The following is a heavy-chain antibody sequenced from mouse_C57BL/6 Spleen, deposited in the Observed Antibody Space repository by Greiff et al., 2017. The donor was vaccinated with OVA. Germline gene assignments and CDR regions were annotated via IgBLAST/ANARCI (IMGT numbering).Heavy chain of an antibody. Sequence: VQLQQSGPELVKPGASVKISCKASGYTFTDYYMNWVKQSHGKSLEWIGDINPNNGGTSYNQKFKGKATLTVDKSSSTAYMERRRLTSEDSAVYYCARLYYSTNKGDYYYAMDYWGQGTAGTVSS. CDR3: ARLYYSTNKGDYYYAMDY. J-gene: IGHJ4*01. V-gene: IGHV1-26*01. CDR1: GYTFTDYY. CDR2: INPNNGGT. D-gene: IGHD2-5*01.